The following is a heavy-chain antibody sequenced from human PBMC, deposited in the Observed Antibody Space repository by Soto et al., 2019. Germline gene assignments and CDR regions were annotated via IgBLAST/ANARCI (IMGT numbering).Heavy chain of an antibody. J-gene: IGHJ4*02. Sequence: QVQLVQSGAEVKKPGSSVKVSCKASGGTFSSYAIDWVRQAPGQGLEWMGGIIPIFGTADYAQKFQGRVTITSDESTSTAYMELSSLRSEDTAVYYCARGQTGGGWGYYFDYWRQGTLVTVSS. D-gene: IGHD3-16*01. CDR2: IIPIFGTA. CDR1: GGTFSSYA. CDR3: ARGQTGGGWGYYFDY. V-gene: IGHV1-69*05.